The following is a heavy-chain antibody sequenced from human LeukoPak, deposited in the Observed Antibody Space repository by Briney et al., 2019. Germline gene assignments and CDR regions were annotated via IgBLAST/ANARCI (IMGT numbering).Heavy chain of an antibody. CDR2: IRSKAYGGTT. CDR1: GLTFGDYA. V-gene: IGHV3-49*03. D-gene: IGHD3-22*01. J-gene: IGHJ4*02. CDR3: TRDSHQIYDSSGSLDY. Sequence: GGSLRLSCTASGLTFGDYAMSWFRQAPGKGLEWVGFIRSKAYGGTTEYAASVKGRFTISRDDSKSIAYLQMNSLKTEDTAVYYCTRDSHQIYDSSGSLDYWGQGTLVTVSS.